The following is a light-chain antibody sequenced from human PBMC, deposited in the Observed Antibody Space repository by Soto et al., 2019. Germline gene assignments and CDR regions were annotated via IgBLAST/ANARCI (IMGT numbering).Light chain of an antibody. Sequence: DIQMTQSPSSLSASVGDRVAMTCRASQDIGINLGWFQQKPGKAPKLLIYDASSLESGVPSRFSGSGSGTEFTLTISSLRPDDFATYYCQHYNSYSEAFGQGTKVDIK. J-gene: IGKJ1*01. CDR2: DAS. CDR1: QDIGIN. V-gene: IGKV1-5*01. CDR3: QHYNSYSEA.